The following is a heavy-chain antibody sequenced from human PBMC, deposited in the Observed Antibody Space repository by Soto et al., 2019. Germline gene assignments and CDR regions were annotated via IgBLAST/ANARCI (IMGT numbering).Heavy chain of an antibody. V-gene: IGHV4-61*01. CDR1: GGSVSDKTYY. Sequence: SETLSLTCSVSGGSVSDKTYYWSWIRQPPGKRLEWIGYVYYSGTTNYNPSLRSRVTISVDLSKNRFSLRLSSVTTADTALYYCARTTAVPNTLRSRYFFDYWGQGTLVTVSS. J-gene: IGHJ4*02. CDR3: ARTTAVPNTLRSRYFFDY. CDR2: VYYSGTT. D-gene: IGHD4-17*01.